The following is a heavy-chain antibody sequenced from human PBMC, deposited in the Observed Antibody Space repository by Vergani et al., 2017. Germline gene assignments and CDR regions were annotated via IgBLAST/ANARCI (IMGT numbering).Heavy chain of an antibody. CDR1: GYTFTGYY. CDR3: ARVWDGWSGSGSCMDY. J-gene: IGHJ4*02. Sequence: QVQLVQSGAEVKKPGASVKVSCKASGYTFTGYYMHWVRQAPGQGLEWMGWINPNSGGTNYAQKFQGRVTMTRDTSISTAYMELSRLRSDDTAVYYCARVWDGWSGSGSCMDYWGQGTLVTVSS. D-gene: IGHD3-10*01. CDR2: INPNSGGT. V-gene: IGHV1-2*02.